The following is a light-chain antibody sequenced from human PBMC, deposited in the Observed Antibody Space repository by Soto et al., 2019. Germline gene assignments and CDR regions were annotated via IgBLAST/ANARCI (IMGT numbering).Light chain of an antibody. CDR1: SSDVAGYNY. CDR2: DVS. V-gene: IGLV2-14*01. Sequence: QSVLTQPASVSGSPGQSITISCTGTSSDVAGYNYVSWYQQHPGKAPELMIYDVSNRPSGVSNRFSGSKSGNTASLTISGLQAEDEADYYCSSYTSSSTPIFGGGTKVTVL. J-gene: IGLJ2*01. CDR3: SSYTSSSTPI.